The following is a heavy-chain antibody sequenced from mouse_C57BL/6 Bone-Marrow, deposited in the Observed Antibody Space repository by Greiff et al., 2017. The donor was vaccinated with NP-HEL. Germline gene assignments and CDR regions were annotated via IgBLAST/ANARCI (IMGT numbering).Heavy chain of an antibody. CDR2: IYPRSGNT. D-gene: IGHD1-1*01. CDR3: ARRGYGSQIDY. Sequence: VQGVESGAELARPGASVKLSCKASGYTFTSYGISWVKQRTGQGLEWIGEIYPRSGNTYYNEKFKGKATLTADKSSSTAYMELRSLTSEDSAVYFCARRGYGSQIDYWGQGTTLTVSS. CDR1: GYTFTSYG. V-gene: IGHV1-81*01. J-gene: IGHJ2*01.